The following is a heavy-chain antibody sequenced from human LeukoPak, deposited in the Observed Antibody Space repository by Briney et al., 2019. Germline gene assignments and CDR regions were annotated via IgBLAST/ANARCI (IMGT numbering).Heavy chain of an antibody. V-gene: IGHV3-23*01. J-gene: IGHJ4*02. CDR2: ISDSGGST. CDR3: AKASADDTYYFDY. CDR1: GFTFSSSA. Sequence: QTGGSLRLSCAASGFTFSSSAMSWVRQPPGKWLEWVSAISDSGGSTYYADSVKGRFTISRDNSKNTLYLQMSSLRAEDSAVYSCAKASADDTYYFDYWGQGTLVTVSS. D-gene: IGHD3-22*01.